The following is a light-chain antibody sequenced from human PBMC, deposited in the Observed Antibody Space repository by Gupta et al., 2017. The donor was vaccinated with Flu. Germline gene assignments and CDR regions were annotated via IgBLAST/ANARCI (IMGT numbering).Light chain of an antibody. Sequence: EIVLTQSPATLSLSPGERATLSCRASQSVGTYLAWYQQKPGQSPRLLVYDASNRATGIPARFSGSGSGTDFTLTISSREPEDFAVYYCQKRSNWPPSTFGQGTRLKI. J-gene: IGKJ2*01. V-gene: IGKV3-11*01. CDR1: QSVGTY. CDR3: QKRSNWPPST. CDR2: DAS.